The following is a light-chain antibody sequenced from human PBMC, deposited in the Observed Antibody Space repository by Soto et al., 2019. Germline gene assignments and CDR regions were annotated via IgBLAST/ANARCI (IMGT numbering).Light chain of an antibody. V-gene: IGKV1-9*01. CDR1: QGFSNS. CDR2: AAS. CDR3: QQPDSYPRT. J-gene: IGKJ2*02. Sequence: DIQLTQSPSFLSASVGDRVTITCRASQGFSNSLAWYQQKPGKAPKLLIYAASTLQSGVPARFSGSGSGTDFTLTISSLQPEDFATYYCQQPDSYPRTFGQGTKLEIK.